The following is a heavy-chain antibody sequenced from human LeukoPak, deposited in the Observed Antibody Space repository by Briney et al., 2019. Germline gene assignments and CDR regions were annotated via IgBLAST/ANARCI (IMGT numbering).Heavy chain of an antibody. V-gene: IGHV3-30*18. CDR2: ISYDGSNK. J-gene: IGHJ4*02. Sequence: GTSLRLSCAASGFTFSSYGMHWVRQAPGKGLEWVAVISYDGSNKYYADSVKGRFTISRDNSKNTLYLQMNSLRAEDTAVYYCAKDHSYGFDYWGRGTRVTVSS. CDR3: AKDHSYGFDY. D-gene: IGHD5-18*01. CDR1: GFTFSSYG.